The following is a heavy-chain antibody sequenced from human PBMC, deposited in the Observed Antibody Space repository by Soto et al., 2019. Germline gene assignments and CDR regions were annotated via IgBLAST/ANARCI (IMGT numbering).Heavy chain of an antibody. D-gene: IGHD6-19*01. CDR3: ARDGYSSGWISGYYGMDV. J-gene: IGHJ6*02. V-gene: IGHV6-1*01. CDR2: TYYRSKWYN. CDR1: GDSVSSNSAA. Sequence: KQSQTLSLTCAISGDSVSSNSAAWNWIRQSPSRGLEWLGRTYYRSKWYNDYAVSVKSRITINPDTSKNQFSLQLNSVTPEDTAVYYCARDGYSSGWISGYYGMDVWGQGTTVTVSS.